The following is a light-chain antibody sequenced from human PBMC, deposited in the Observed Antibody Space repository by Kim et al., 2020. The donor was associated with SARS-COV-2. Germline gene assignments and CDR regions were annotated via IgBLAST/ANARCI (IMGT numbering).Light chain of an antibody. J-gene: IGLJ2*01. CDR3: QVWDNDSAHRV. CDR2: YDK. V-gene: IGLV3-21*01. Sequence: APGQTARMSCGGKNIGSKSVHWYRQRPGQAPVLVIHYDKDRPSGISERISASNSGDSATLTISGVEAGDEADYYCQVWDNDSAHRVFGGGTQLTVL. CDR1: NIGSKS.